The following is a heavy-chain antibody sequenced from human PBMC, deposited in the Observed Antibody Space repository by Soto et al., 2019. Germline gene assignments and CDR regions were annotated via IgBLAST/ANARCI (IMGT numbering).Heavy chain of an antibody. Sequence: PRSSLRISCAGSGGTVSSYRRNWVRQDPGKGLEWVSSISSSSSYIYYADSVKGRFTISRDNAKNSLYLQMNSLRAEDTAVYYCARDEKAAAGTGYFDYWGQGTLVTVFS. CDR3: ARDEKAAAGTGYFDY. V-gene: IGHV3-21*01. D-gene: IGHD6-13*01. CDR2: ISSSSSYI. CDR1: GGTVSSYR. J-gene: IGHJ4*02.